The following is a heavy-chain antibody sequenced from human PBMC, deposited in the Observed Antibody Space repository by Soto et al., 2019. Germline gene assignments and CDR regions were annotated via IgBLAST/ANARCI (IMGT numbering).Heavy chain of an antibody. V-gene: IGHV4-39*01. Sequence: PSETLSLTCTVSGGSISSSSYYWGWIRQPPGKGLEWIGSIYYSGSTYYNPSLKSRVTISVDTSKHQFSLKLISVTASDTAVYYCARHKYGSGWYEGYNWLDPWGQGTLGSV. D-gene: IGHD6-19*01. CDR3: ARHKYGSGWYEGYNWLDP. J-gene: IGHJ5*02. CDR1: GGSISSSSYY. CDR2: IYYSGST.